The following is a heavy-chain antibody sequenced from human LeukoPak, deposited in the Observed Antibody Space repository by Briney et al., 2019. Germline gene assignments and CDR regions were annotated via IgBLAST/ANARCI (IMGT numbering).Heavy chain of an antibody. CDR3: ARHGGSSGWYHFDY. D-gene: IGHD6-13*01. J-gene: IGHJ4*02. CDR1: GGSISSSSYY. Sequence: SSETLSLTCTVSGGSISSSSYYWGWIRQPPGKGLEWIGSIYYSGSTYYSPSLKSRVTMSVDTSKNQFSLKLSSVTAADTALYYCARHGGSSGWYHFDYWGQGTLVTVSS. CDR2: IYYSGST. V-gene: IGHV4-39*01.